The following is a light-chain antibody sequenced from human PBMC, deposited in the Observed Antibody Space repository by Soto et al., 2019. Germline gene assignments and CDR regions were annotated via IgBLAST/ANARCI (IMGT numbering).Light chain of an antibody. Sequence: EIVLTQSPGTLSLSSGERATLPCRASQSVSSSYLAWYQQKPGQAPRLLIYGASSRATGIPDRFSGSGSETDFTLTISRLEPEDFAVYYCQQYGSSPLVTFGQGTRLEI. CDR3: QQYGSSPLVT. CDR1: QSVSSSY. J-gene: IGKJ5*01. CDR2: GAS. V-gene: IGKV3-20*01.